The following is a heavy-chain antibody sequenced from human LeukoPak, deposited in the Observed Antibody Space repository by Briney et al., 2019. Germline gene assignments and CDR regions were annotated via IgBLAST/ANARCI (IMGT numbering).Heavy chain of an antibody. Sequence: GGSLRLSCAASGFTFSSYGMHWVRQAPGKGLEWVALISYDGSKIYYADSVKGRFTISRDNAKNSLYLQMNSLRAEDTAVYYRARGAVGDWFDPWGQGTLVTVSS. V-gene: IGHV3-30*03. D-gene: IGHD2-15*01. J-gene: IGHJ5*02. CDR2: ISYDGSKI. CDR1: GFTFSSYG. CDR3: ARGAVGDWFDP.